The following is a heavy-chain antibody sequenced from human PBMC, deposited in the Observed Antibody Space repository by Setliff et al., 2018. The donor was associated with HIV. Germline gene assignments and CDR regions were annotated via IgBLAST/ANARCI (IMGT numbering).Heavy chain of an antibody. CDR2: INHSGRT. D-gene: IGHD6-25*01. V-gene: IGHV4-34*01. CDR3: ARSQFYSSDWGFDP. Sequence: SETLSLTCAIYGGSFSDYYWSWIRQAPGKGLEWIGEINHSGRTNFNPSLKSQVTISIDTSKQQVSLKLRSVTAADTAVYYCARSQFYSSDWGFDPWGQGTLVTVS. J-gene: IGHJ5*02. CDR1: GGSFSDYY.